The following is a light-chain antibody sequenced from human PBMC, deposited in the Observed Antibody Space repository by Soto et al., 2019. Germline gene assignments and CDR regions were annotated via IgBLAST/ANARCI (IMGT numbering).Light chain of an antibody. CDR3: TSYTSSSTLDV. V-gene: IGLV2-14*01. CDR2: EVS. J-gene: IGLJ1*01. Sequence: QSVLTQPASVSGSPGQSITISCTGTSSDVGGYNYVSWYQQHPGKAPKLIIYEVSNRPTGVSNRFSGSKSGHTASLTISGLQSEDEADYFCTSYTSSSTLDVFGTETKLTVL. CDR1: SSDVGGYNY.